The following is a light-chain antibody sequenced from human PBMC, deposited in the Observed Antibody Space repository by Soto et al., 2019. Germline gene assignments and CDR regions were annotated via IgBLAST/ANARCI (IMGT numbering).Light chain of an antibody. Sequence: EIVLTQSPGTLSLSPGERATLSCRARQSVSSSYLAWYQQKPGQAPRLLIYGASSRATGIPDRFSGSGSGTDFTLTISRLEPEDFAVYYCQQYGSPGTFGQGTKVDIK. J-gene: IGKJ1*01. V-gene: IGKV3-20*01. CDR1: QSVSSSY. CDR3: QQYGSPGT. CDR2: GAS.